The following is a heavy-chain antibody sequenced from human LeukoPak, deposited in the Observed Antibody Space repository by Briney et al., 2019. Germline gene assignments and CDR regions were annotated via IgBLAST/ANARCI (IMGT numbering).Heavy chain of an antibody. V-gene: IGHV1-2*02. CDR2: INPNSGGT. J-gene: IGHJ4*02. D-gene: IGHD5-24*01. CDR3: ARDMGWLQPDNYFDY. Sequence: ASVKVSCKASGYTFTGYYMHWVRQAPGHGLEWMGWINPNSGGTNYAQKFQGRVTMTRDTSISTAYMELSRLRSDDTAVYYCARDMGWLQPDNYFDYWGQGTLVTVSS. CDR1: GYTFTGYY.